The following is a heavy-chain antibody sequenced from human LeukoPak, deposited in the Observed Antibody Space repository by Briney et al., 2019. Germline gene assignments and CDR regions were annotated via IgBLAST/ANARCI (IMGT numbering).Heavy chain of an antibody. V-gene: IGHV3-30*02. CDR1: GFTFSSYG. Sequence: PGGSLRLSCAASGFTFSSYGMHWVRQAPGKGLEWVAFIRYDGSNKYYADSVKGRFTISRDNSKNTLYLQMNSLRAEDTAVYYCAKGNADGQWLVPGMDVWGQGTTVTVSS. CDR3: AKGNADGQWLVPGMDV. J-gene: IGHJ6*02. CDR2: IRYDGSNK. D-gene: IGHD6-19*01.